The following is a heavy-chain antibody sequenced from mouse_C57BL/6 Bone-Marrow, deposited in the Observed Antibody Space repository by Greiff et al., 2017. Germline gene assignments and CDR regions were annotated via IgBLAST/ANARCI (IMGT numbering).Heavy chain of an antibody. J-gene: IGHJ1*03. Sequence: VQLQESGAELARPGASVKLSCKASGYTFTSYGISWVKQRTGQGLEWIGEIYPRSGNTYYNEKFKGKATLTADKSSSTAYMELRSLTSEDSAVYFCARADYDGTFDVWGTGTTVTVSA. V-gene: IGHV1-81*01. CDR2: IYPRSGNT. D-gene: IGHD1-1*01. CDR1: GYTFTSYG. CDR3: ARADYDGTFDV.